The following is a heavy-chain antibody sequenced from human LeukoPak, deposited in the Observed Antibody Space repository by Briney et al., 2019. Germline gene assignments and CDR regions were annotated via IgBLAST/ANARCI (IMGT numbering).Heavy chain of an antibody. CDR1: GYTFTGYF. J-gene: IGHJ6*03. CDR2: INPNSGGT. Sequence: ASVKVSCKASGYTFTGYFMHWVRQAPGQGLEWMGWINPNSGGTNYAQKFQGRVTMTRDTSIITAYMEVSRLRSDDTAVYYCARGGLTHDYYYMDVWGKGTTVTVSS. V-gene: IGHV1-2*02. D-gene: IGHD6-19*01. CDR3: ARGGLTHDYYYMDV.